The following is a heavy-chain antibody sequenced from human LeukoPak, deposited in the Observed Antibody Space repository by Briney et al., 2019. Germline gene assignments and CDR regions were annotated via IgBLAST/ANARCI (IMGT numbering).Heavy chain of an antibody. CDR2: ISSSSSYI. V-gene: IGHV3-21*01. D-gene: IGHD2-15*01. CDR3: ARKDPRDAFDI. CDR1: GFTFSSHS. Sequence: GGSLRLSCAASGFTFSSHSMNWVRQAPGKGLEWVSSISSSSSYIYYADAVKGRFTISRDNAKNSLYLQMNSLRSEDTAVYYCARKDPRDAFDIWGQGTMVTVSS. J-gene: IGHJ3*02.